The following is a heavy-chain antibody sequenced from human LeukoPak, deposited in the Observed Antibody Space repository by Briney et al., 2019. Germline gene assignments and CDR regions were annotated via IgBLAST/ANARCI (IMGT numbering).Heavy chain of an antibody. CDR2: ISSSGSTI. V-gene: IGHV3-11*04. CDR1: GFTFSDYY. Sequence: GGSLRLSCAASGFTFSDYYMSWIRQAPGKGLEWVSYISSSGSTIYYADSVKGRFTISRDNAKNSLYLQMNSLRAEDTAVYYCARAGYYDSSGYYYEAAFDIWGQGTMVTVSS. D-gene: IGHD3-22*01. CDR3: ARAGYYDSSGYYYEAAFDI. J-gene: IGHJ3*02.